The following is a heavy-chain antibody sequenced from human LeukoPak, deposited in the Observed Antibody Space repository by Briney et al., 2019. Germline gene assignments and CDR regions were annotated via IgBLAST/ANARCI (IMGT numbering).Heavy chain of an antibody. CDR3: ARGNYYDSSGYSGPLDY. V-gene: IGHV4-31*03. CDR1: GGSISSGGYY. Sequence: SETLFLTCTVSGGSISSGGYYWSWIRQHPGKGLEWIGYIYYSGSTYYNPSLKSRVTISVDTSKNQFSLKLSSVTAADTAVYYCARGNYYDSSGYSGPLDYWGQGTLVTVSS. D-gene: IGHD3-22*01. J-gene: IGHJ4*02. CDR2: IYYSGST.